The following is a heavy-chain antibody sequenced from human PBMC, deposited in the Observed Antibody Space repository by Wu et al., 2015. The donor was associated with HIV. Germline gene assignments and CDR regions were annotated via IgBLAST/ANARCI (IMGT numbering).Heavy chain of an antibody. J-gene: IGHJ4*02. CDR2: INPSGGST. CDR3: ARDATPITTEFDY. V-gene: IGHV1-2*02. D-gene: IGHD4-11*01. Sequence: QVRLVQSGPEVKKPGASVRVSCGTSGYTFANFYIHWLRQAPGQGLEWMAWINPSGGSTIYSENFEGRVTVTRDTSMKTVYMELDSLRSGDTVVYYCARDATPITTEFDYWGQGTLITVSS. CDR1: GYTFANFY.